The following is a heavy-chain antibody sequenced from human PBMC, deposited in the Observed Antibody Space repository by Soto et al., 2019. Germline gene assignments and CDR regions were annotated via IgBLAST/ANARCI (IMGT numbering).Heavy chain of an antibody. CDR3: ARDAGYSSGWHFYY. J-gene: IGHJ4*02. D-gene: IGHD6-19*01. CDR1: GGSISRGGYY. CDR2: IYYSGST. V-gene: IGHV4-31*02. Sequence: SEALSLTWTVSGGSISRGGYYWSWIRQDPGKDLEWIGYIYYSGSTYYNPSLKSRVTISVDTSKNQFSLKLSSVTAADTAVYYCARDAGYSSGWHFYYCGQGTLVTVSS.